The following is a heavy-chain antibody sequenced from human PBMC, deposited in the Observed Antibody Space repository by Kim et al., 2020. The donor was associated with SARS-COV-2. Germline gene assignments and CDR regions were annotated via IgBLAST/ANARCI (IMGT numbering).Heavy chain of an antibody. J-gene: IGHJ3*02. Sequence: SETLSLTCTVSGGSISSYYWSWIRQPPGKGLEWIGYIYYSGSTNYNPSLKSRVTISVDTSKNQFSLKLSSVTAADTAVYYCARDRRSGGAFDIWGQGTMVTVSS. CDR3: ARDRRSGGAFDI. V-gene: IGHV4-59*01. CDR2: IYYSGST. CDR1: GGSISSYY. D-gene: IGHD2-15*01.